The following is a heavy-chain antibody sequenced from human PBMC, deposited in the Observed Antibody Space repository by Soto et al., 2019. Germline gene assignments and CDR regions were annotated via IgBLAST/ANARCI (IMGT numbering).Heavy chain of an antibody. CDR3: ARGIITADGTPLGY. Sequence: ASVKVSCKASGYTFINYYMHWVRQAPGQGLEWMGIINPSGGSTTYAQKFWGRVTMTRDTSTNTVYLELSSLRSEDTAVYYCARGIITADGTPLGYWGQGTMVTVSS. V-gene: IGHV1-46*01. CDR2: INPSGGST. J-gene: IGHJ4*02. D-gene: IGHD6-13*01. CDR1: GYTFINYY.